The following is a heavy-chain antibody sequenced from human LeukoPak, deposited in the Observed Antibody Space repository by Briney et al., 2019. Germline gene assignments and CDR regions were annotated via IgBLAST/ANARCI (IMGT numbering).Heavy chain of an antibody. V-gene: IGHV4-59*01. CDR1: GGSISSYY. D-gene: IGHD6-13*01. Sequence: SETLSLTCTVSGGSISSYYWSWIRQPPGKGLEWIGYIYYSGSTNYNPSLKSRVTISVDTSKNQFSLKLSSVTAADTAVYYCASSIAAAGKPYYYGMDVWGQGTTVTVSS. J-gene: IGHJ6*02. CDR3: ASSIAAAGKPYYYGMDV. CDR2: IYYSGST.